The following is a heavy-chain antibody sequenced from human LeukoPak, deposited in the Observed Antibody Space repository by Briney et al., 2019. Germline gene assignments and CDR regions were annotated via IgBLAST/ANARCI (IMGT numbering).Heavy chain of an antibody. D-gene: IGHD1-26*01. V-gene: IGHV3-64D*06. J-gene: IGHJ4*02. CDR2: ISSDGGST. CDR1: GFTFSSYN. CDR3: VKDLSGTYSFDF. Sequence: GGSLRLSCSASGFTFSSYNMHWVRQAPGKGLEYVSTISSDGGSTYYADSVKGRFTISRDNSKNTLCLQMSSLRAEDTAVYYCVKDLSGTYSFDFWGQGTLVTVSS.